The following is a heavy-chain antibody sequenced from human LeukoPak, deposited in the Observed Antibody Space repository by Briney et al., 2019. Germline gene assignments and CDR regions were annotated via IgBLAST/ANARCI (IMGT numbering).Heavy chain of an antibody. CDR1: GGSISSSSYY. J-gene: IGHJ4*02. Sequence: PSATLSLTCPVSGGSISSSSYYWGWIRQPPGEGLEWIGSIYYTGSTYYSPSLKSRVTISADTSKNEFSLKLSSVTAADTAVYYCTSEISSASNYWGQGTLVTVSS. CDR2: IYYTGST. D-gene: IGHD6-6*01. V-gene: IGHV4-39*01. CDR3: TSEISSASNY.